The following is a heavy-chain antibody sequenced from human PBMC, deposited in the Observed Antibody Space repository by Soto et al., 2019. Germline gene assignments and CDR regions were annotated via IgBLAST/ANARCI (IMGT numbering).Heavy chain of an antibody. CDR2: IIPIFGTV. CDR1: GGTFSSYA. V-gene: IGHV1-69*13. J-gene: IGHJ6*02. Sequence: AVKVSCKASGGTFSSYAISWVRQAPGQGLEWMGGIIPIFGTVIYAKKFQGRVTITADESTSTVYMELSSLRSVDTAVYYCARESSTRGNYGMDVWGQGTTVTVSS. CDR3: ARESSTRGNYGMDV. D-gene: IGHD2-2*01.